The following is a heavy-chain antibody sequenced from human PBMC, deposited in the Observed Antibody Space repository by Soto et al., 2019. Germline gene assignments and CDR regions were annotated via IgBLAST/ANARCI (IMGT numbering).Heavy chain of an antibody. V-gene: IGHV3-7*03. CDR3: TRWNYAMDV. J-gene: IGHJ6*02. Sequence: EVQLLESGGGLVQPGGSLRLSCAASGFTFSSYYMTWVRQAPGRGLEWVAHISQDGRATYHADSVKDRFIISRDNAKNSLYLHINTLRAEDTAVYRCTRWNYAMDVWGQGTTVTVS. CDR2: ISQDGRAT. CDR1: GFTFSSYY.